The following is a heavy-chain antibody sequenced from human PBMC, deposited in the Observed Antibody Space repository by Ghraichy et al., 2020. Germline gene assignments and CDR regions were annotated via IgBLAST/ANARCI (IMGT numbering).Heavy chain of an antibody. CDR3: ASYTY. Sequence: GGSLRLSCAASGFDFSSFTMNWVRQAPEKGLEWVSAISSSGSDIYYADSVKGRFTISRDNAKNSLFLQMNGLSAEDTAVYFCASYTYWGQGILVNVSS. J-gene: IGHJ4*02. CDR1: GFDFSSFT. CDR2: ISSSGSDI. V-gene: IGHV3-21*06.